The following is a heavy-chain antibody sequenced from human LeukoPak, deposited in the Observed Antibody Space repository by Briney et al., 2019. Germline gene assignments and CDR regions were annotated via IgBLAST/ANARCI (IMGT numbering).Heavy chain of an antibody. CDR3: AGGETYYYDSSGYY. CDR2: ISYDGSNK. D-gene: IGHD3-22*01. J-gene: IGHJ4*02. CDR1: GFTFSSYA. Sequence: PGGSLRLSCAASGFTFSSYAMHWVRQAPGKGLEWVAVISYDGSNKYYADSVKGRFTISRDNSKNTLYLQMNSLRAEDTAVYYCAGGETYYYDSSGYYWGQGTLVTVSS. V-gene: IGHV3-30*04.